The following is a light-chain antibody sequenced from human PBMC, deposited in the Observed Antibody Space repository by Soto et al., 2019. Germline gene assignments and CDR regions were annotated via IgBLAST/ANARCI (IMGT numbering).Light chain of an antibody. CDR3: QQYNHYWT. CDR2: DAS. V-gene: IGKV1-5*01. Sequence: DIQMTQSPSTLSASVGDRVTITCRASQSIDDWLAWYQRRPGKAPNLLIYDASTLEGGVPSRFSGNGSGTEFTLTISSLQPDDFGTYYCQQYNHYWTFGQGTKVEVK. CDR1: QSIDDW. J-gene: IGKJ1*01.